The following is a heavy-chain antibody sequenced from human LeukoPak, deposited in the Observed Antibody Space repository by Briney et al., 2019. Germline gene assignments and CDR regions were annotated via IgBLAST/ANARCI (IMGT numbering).Heavy chain of an antibody. CDR3: LRDLNWSLDQ. J-gene: IGHJ4*02. Sequence: GGSLRLSCAASGFTFSNYMMHWVRQDPGKGLVWVSRIKSDGITITYADSVKGRFTISRDNAKNTLYLQMNSLRAEDTAVYYCLRDLNWSLDQWGQGTLVTVSS. CDR1: GFTFSNYM. V-gene: IGHV3-74*01. CDR2: IKSDGITI. D-gene: IGHD1-20*01.